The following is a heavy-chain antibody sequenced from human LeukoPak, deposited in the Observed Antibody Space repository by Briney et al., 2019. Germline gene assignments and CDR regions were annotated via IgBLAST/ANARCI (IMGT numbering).Heavy chain of an antibody. CDR2: ISASSGNT. CDR1: GFTSSSYA. J-gene: IGHJ4*02. CDR3: AKERSSGVYRLFDY. D-gene: IGHD6-19*01. V-gene: IGHV3-23*01. Sequence: GGSLRLSCAASGFTSSSYAMNWVRQAPGKGLEWVSAISASSGNTYYADSVKGRFTISRDNSKDTLYLQMNSLRVEDTAVYYCAKERSSGVYRLFDYWGQGTLVTVSS.